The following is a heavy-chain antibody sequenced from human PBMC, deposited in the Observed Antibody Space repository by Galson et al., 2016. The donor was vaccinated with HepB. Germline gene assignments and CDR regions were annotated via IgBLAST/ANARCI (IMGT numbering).Heavy chain of an antibody. CDR2: IYWDDVK. CDR1: GFSLSTSGVA. J-gene: IGHJ4*02. V-gene: IGHV2-70*01. CDR3: ARIGAGQIDY. D-gene: IGHD3-16*01. Sequence: PALVKPTQTLTLTCTFSGFSLSTSGVAVGWIRQPPGKALEWLAFIYWDDVKYYTTSLRTRLTISKDTSKNQVVLTMTNMDPVDTGTYYCARIGAGQIDYWGQGTLVTVSS.